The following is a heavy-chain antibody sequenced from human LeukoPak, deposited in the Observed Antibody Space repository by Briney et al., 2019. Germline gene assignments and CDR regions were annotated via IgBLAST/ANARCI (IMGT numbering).Heavy chain of an antibody. Sequence: GGSLRLSCTASGFTFSDYGMHWVRQPPGKGLEWVAIIWYDDTNKNYADSVKGRSTISRDNSKNTLSLQMNSLRAEDTAVYYCARGVDYYENSGTIDYWGQGTLVTVSS. D-gene: IGHD3-22*01. V-gene: IGHV3-33*01. CDR3: ARGVDYYENSGTIDY. J-gene: IGHJ4*02. CDR2: IWYDDTNK. CDR1: GFTFSDYG.